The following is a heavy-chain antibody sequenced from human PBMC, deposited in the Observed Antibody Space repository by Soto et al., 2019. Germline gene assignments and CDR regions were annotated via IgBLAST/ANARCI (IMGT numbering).Heavy chain of an antibody. D-gene: IGHD4-4*01. Sequence: SETLSLTCTVSGGSISSYYWSWIRQPPGKGLEWIGYIYYSGSTNYNPSLKSRVTISVDTSKNQFSLKLSSVTAADTAVYYCARDHDYSNFNXFDPWGQGTLVTVSS. CDR1: GGSISSYY. CDR2: IYYSGST. CDR3: ARDHDYSNFNXFDP. J-gene: IGHJ5*02. V-gene: IGHV4-59*01.